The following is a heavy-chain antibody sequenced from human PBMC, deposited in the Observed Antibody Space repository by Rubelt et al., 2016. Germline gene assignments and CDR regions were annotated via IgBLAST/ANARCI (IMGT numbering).Heavy chain of an antibody. CDR3: AGTYYYGSVTYFWFVDL. CDR1: GGSTSSGDYY. D-gene: IGHD3-10*01. J-gene: IGHJ2*01. V-gene: IGHV4-61*05. CDR2: IFHSGSP. Sequence: QLQLQESGPGLVKSSETLSLTCNVSGGSTSSGDYYWGWIRQPPGKGLEWIGYIFHSGSPNYNPSLKSRVTISVDKSKNQFSLKPGSVAAADTAVFYCAGTYYYGSVTYFWFVDLWGRGTLVTVSS.